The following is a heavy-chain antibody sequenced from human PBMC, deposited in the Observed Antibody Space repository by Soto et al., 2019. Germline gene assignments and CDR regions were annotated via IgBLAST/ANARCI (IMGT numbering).Heavy chain of an antibody. CDR2: ITYDGTNQ. V-gene: IGHV3-30-3*01. J-gene: IGHJ4*02. D-gene: IGHD1-26*01. CDR3: ARAPSGSYPEFDY. Sequence: SLRLSCAASGFTFRSYTMHWVRQAPGKGLEWVGVITYDGTNQYYADSVKGRFTISRDNSRNTLYLQMNSLRPDDTAVYYCARAPSGSYPEFDYWGQGTLVTV. CDR1: GFTFRSYT.